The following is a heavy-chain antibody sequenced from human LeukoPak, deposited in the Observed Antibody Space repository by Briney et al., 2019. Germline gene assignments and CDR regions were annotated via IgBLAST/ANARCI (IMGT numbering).Heavy chain of an antibody. CDR1: GGSISSTNYY. J-gene: IGHJ5*02. CDR2: IYYSGRT. CDR3: ARMVAVAGTRWFDP. V-gene: IGHV4-39*07. D-gene: IGHD6-19*01. Sequence: SETLSLTCIVSGGSISSTNYYWGWIRQPPGKGLECIGSIYYSGRTYYKPSLKSRVTMSVDTSKNQFSLKLSSVTAADTAVYYCARMVAVAGTRWFDPWGQGTLVTVSS.